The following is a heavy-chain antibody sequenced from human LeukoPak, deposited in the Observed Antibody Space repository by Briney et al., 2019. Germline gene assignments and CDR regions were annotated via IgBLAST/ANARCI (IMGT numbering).Heavy chain of an antibody. J-gene: IGHJ4*02. D-gene: IGHD6-19*01. V-gene: IGHV3-21*01. Sequence: GGSLRLSCAATRFTFIAYTMNWVRQAPGKGLEWVSSITSSSSYIAYSDSVKGRFTISRDNAKNSLYLQMNSLRAEDTAVFYCARGQWPDYWGQGTLLIVSS. CDR2: ITSSSSYI. CDR1: RFTFIAYT. CDR3: ARGQWPDY.